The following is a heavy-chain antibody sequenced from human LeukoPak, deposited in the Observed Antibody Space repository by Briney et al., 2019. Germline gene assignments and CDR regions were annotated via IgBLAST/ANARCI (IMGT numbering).Heavy chain of an antibody. D-gene: IGHD3-22*01. CDR3: ARSGSPTDYYDSSGYRGGAFDI. CDR1: GGSFSGYY. CDR2: INHSGST. Sequence: SETLSLTCAVYGGSFSGYYWSWIRQPPGKGLEWIGEINHSGSTNYNPSLKSRVTISVDRSKNQFSLKLSSVTAADTAVYYRARSGSPTDYYDSSGYRGGAFDIWGQGTMITVSS. J-gene: IGHJ3*02. V-gene: IGHV4-34*01.